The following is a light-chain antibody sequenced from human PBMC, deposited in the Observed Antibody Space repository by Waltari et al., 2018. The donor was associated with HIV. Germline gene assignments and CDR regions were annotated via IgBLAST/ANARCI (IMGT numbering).Light chain of an antibody. J-gene: IGKJ5*01. Sequence: DIQMTQSPSSVSAFVGDRVNITCRATQGIGNWLAWYQQKPGKAPKLLIHGASTLHEGVPSRFGGGGSGTLFTLTISGLQPEDFATYYCQQTNSFPITFGQGTRLESK. CDR3: QQTNSFPIT. V-gene: IGKV1D-12*01. CDR2: GAS. CDR1: QGIGNW.